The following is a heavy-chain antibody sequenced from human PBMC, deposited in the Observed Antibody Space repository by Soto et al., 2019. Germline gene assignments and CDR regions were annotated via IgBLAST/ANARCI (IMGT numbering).Heavy chain of an antibody. CDR3: ARVSPPGATLL. Sequence: SETLSLTCTVSGGSISSGGYYWSWIRQHPGKGLEWIGYIYYSGSTYYNPSLKSRVTISVDTSKNQFSLKLSSVTAADTAVYYFARVSPPGATLLWGPGTLLTGS. V-gene: IGHV4-31*03. D-gene: IGHD5-12*01. CDR2: IYYSGST. CDR1: GGSISSGGYY. J-gene: IGHJ4*02.